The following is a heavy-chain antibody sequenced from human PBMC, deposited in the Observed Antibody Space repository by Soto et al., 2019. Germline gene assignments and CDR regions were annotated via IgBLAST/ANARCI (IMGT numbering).Heavy chain of an antibody. D-gene: IGHD2-2*01. CDR2: ISPAGDKT. Sequence: GWSLRLSCVGSGFTFSSYSMSWVRQAPGKGLEWVSAISPAGDKTYYADSVKGQFSISRDNSRNTLFLQMNSLRAEHTAVYYCARVDPGYCSSTSCRDFDYWGLGTLVTVSS. V-gene: IGHV3-23*01. J-gene: IGHJ4*02. CDR1: GFTFSSYS. CDR3: ARVDPGYCSSTSCRDFDY.